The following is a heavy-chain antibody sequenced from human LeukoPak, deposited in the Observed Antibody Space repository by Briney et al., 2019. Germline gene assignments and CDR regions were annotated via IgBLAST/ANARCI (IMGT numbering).Heavy chain of an antibody. CDR2: IRYDGSNK. D-gene: IGHD3-10*01. J-gene: IGHJ4*02. CDR3: GKKAGLWFGEFFFDY. Sequence: GGSLRLSCAASGFTFSSYGMHWVRQAPGKGLEWVAFIRYDGSNKYYADSVKGRFTISRDNSKNTLYLQMDSLRAEDTAVYYCGKKAGLWFGEFFFDYWGQGTLGNVSS. V-gene: IGHV3-30*02. CDR1: GFTFSSYG.